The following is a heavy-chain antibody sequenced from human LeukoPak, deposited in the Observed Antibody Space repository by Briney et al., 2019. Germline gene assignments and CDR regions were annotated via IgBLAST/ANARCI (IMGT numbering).Heavy chain of an antibody. V-gene: IGHV4-39*01. J-gene: IGHJ3*02. Sequence: SETLSLTCTVSGGSISSSSYYWGWIRQPPGKGLEWIGSIYYSGSTYYNPSLKSRVTIFVDTSKNQFSLKLSSVTAADTAVYYCARAPIAGSGAFDIWGQGTMVTVSS. D-gene: IGHD6-13*01. CDR3: ARAPIAGSGAFDI. CDR2: IYYSGST. CDR1: GGSISSSSYY.